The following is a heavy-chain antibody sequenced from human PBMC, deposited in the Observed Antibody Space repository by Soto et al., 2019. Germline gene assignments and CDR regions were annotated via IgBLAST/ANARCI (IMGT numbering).Heavy chain of an antibody. CDR1: GGSFSGYY. J-gene: IGHJ5*02. D-gene: IGHD2-15*01. CDR3: ARSPPSDCSGGSCPEWWFDP. V-gene: IGHV4-34*01. Sequence: QVQLQQWGAGLLKPSETLSLTGAVYGGSFSGYYWSWIRQPPGKGLEWIGEINHSGSTNYNPSLKSGVTISVATSKNQFCLKLSSVTAADTAVYYCARSPPSDCSGGSCPEWWFDPWGQGTLVTVSS. CDR2: INHSGST.